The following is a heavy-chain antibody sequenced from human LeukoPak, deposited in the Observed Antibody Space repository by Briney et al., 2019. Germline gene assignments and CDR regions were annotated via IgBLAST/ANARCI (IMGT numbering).Heavy chain of an antibody. J-gene: IGHJ5*02. Sequence: KSGGSLRLSCAASGFTFSSYSMNWVRQAPGKGLEWVSSISSSSSYIYYADSVKGRFTISRDNAKNTLYLQMNSLRVEDTAVYYCAKLGSSSWNWFDPWGQGTLVTVSS. D-gene: IGHD6-13*01. CDR3: AKLGSSSWNWFDP. V-gene: IGHV3-21*01. CDR1: GFTFSSYS. CDR2: ISSSSSYI.